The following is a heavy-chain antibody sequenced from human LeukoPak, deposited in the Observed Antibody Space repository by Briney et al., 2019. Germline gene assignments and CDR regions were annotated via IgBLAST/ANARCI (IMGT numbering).Heavy chain of an antibody. D-gene: IGHD2-15*01. CDR1: GFTFGDYA. J-gene: IGHJ4*02. V-gene: IGHV3-49*04. Sequence: GGSLRLSCTASGFTFGDYAMSWVRQAPGKGLEWVGIIRSQAYGVTTQYAASVKDRFTISRDDCKSIAYLQMNSLKTEDTAVYHCARPGEGYCSGGSCYFFDYWGQGTLVTVSS. CDR2: IRSQAYGVTT. CDR3: ARPGEGYCSGGSCYFFDY.